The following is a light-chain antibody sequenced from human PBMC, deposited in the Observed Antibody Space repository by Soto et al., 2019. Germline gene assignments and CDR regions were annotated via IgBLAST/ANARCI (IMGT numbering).Light chain of an antibody. Sequence: QAVVTQPASVSGSPGQSITISCTGSTSDVGAYNYVSWYKHHPGQAPQLMIYEVSNRPSGVSNRFSGSKSGNTASLTISGLQADDEGDYYCSSSTSSDTLLFGGGTKLTVL. J-gene: IGLJ2*01. CDR2: EVS. CDR3: SSSTSSDTLL. V-gene: IGLV2-14*01. CDR1: TSDVGAYNY.